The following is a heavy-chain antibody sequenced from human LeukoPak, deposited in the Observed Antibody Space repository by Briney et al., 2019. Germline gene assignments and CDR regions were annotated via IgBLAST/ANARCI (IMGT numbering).Heavy chain of an antibody. V-gene: IGHV1-18*01. J-gene: IGHJ4*02. D-gene: IGHD1-26*01. CDR2: ISPSDGNT. Sequence: ASVKVSCKASGYSFTSFGITWVRQAPGRGLEWMGWISPSDGNTNYAQNLQGRVTMTTDTSTTTAYMDLRSLRFDDTAVYYCARTRPTWEGWGFDYWGQGSLVTVAS. CDR1: GYSFTSFG. CDR3: ARTRPTWEGWGFDY.